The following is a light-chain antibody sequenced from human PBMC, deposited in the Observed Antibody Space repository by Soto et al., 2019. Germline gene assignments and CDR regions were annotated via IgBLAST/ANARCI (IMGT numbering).Light chain of an antibody. CDR3: SSYTSSSIS. CDR2: DVS. J-gene: IGLJ2*01. CDR1: SSDVGGYNY. V-gene: IGLV2-14*01. Sequence: QSALTQPASVSGSPGQSITISCTGTSSDVGGYNYVSWYQQHPGKAPKLMIYDVSNRPSGVSNRFSGSKSGNTASLTISGLQAEDEADYYCSSYTSSSISFGGGTKL.